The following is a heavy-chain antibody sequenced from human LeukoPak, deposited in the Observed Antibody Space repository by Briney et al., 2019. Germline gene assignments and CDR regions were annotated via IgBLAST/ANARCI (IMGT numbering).Heavy chain of an antibody. V-gene: IGHV4-39*07. CDR1: GVSMSSSPSY. D-gene: IGHD3-10*01. Sequence: PSETLSLTCTVSGVSMSSSPSYWGWISQPPGKGLEWIGSIYYSGSTYYNPSLKSRVTISVDTSKNQFSPKLSSVTAADTAVYYCARGRSMVRGVITYYFDYWGQGTLVTVSS. CDR2: IYYSGST. J-gene: IGHJ4*02. CDR3: ARGRSMVRGVITYYFDY.